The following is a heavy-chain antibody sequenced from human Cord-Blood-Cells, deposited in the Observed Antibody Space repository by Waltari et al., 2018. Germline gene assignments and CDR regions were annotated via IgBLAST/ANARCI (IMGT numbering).Heavy chain of an antibody. CDR3: AREGSSSWYWFDP. D-gene: IGHD6-13*01. CDR2: IKQDGSEK. V-gene: IGHV3-7*01. CDR1: GFTFSSYW. J-gene: IGHJ5*02. Sequence: EVQLVESGGGLVQPGGSLRLSCAASGFTFSSYWMSWVHQAPGKGLEWVANIKQDGSEKYYVESVKGRFTISRDTAKNSLYLQMNSLRAEDTAVYYCAREGSSSWYWFDPWGQGTLVTVSS.